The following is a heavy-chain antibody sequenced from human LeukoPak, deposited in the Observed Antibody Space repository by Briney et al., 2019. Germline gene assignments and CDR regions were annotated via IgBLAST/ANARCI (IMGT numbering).Heavy chain of an antibody. CDR3: ARGSYSSSWYKLRY. CDR1: GGSISSYY. J-gene: IGHJ4*02. D-gene: IGHD6-13*01. CDR2: IYTSGST. Sequence: PSETLSLTCTVSGGSISSYYWSWIRQPAGKGLEWIGRIYTSGSTNYNPSLKSRVTISVDTSKNQFSLKLSSVTAADTAVYYCARGSYSSSWYKLRYWGQGTLVTVSP. V-gene: IGHV4-4*07.